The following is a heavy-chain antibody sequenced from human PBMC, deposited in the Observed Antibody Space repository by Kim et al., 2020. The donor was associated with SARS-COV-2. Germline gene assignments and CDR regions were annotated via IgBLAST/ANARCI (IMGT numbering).Heavy chain of an antibody. Sequence: GGSLRLSCEASGFTFSSYAMHWVRQAPGKGLEWVAVIWYDGTNKYYADSVKGRFTISRDNSKNTLYVQMNSLRAEDTAVYYCARDIVRYINYDIVGAFDFWGQGTLVTVSS. CDR2: IWYDGTNK. V-gene: IGHV3-33*01. J-gene: IGHJ4*02. CDR3: ARDIVRYINYDIVGAFDF. D-gene: IGHD1-26*01. CDR1: GFTFSSYA.